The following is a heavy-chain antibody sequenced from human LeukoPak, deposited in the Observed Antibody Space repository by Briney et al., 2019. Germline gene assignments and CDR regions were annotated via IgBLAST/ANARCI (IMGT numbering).Heavy chain of an antibody. CDR2: ISSSSSYI. J-gene: IGHJ5*02. CDR1: GFTFSSYS. Sequence: GGSLRLSCAASGFTFSSYSMNWVRQAPGEGLEWVSSISSSSSYIYYADSVKGRFTISRDNAKNSLYLQMNSLRAEDTAVYYCARDLVLSAGHDFWSGYYFHWFDPWGQGTLVTVSS. V-gene: IGHV3-21*01. D-gene: IGHD3-3*01. CDR3: ARDLVLSAGHDFWSGYYFHWFDP.